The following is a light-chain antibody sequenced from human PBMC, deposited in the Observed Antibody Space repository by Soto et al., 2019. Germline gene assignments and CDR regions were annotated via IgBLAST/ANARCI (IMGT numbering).Light chain of an antibody. Sequence: QSALAQPPSASGSPGQSVTISCTGTSSDVGGYNYVSWYQQHPGKAPKLMIYEVSKWPSGVPDRFSGSKSGNTASLTVSGLQAEDEADYYCSSYAGSNNLVFGTGTKV. V-gene: IGLV2-8*01. CDR1: SSDVGGYNY. J-gene: IGLJ1*01. CDR2: EVS. CDR3: SSYAGSNNLV.